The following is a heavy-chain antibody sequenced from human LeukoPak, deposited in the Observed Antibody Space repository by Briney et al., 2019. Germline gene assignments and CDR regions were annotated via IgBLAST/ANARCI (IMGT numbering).Heavy chain of an antibody. V-gene: IGHV3-23*01. Sequence: PGGSLRLSCAASGFTFSSHGMCWVRQAPGRGLEWVSSISIGGDTTYSDSVKGRFTISRDNSKNTLYLQLDSLRAEDTAIYYCAKPGRAAAAIDYWGQGTLVTVSS. D-gene: IGHD6-13*01. J-gene: IGHJ4*02. CDR2: ISIGGDTT. CDR3: AKPGRAAAAIDY. CDR1: GFTFSSHG.